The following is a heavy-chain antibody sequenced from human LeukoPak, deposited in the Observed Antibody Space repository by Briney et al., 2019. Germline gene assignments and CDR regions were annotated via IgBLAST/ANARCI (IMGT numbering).Heavy chain of an antibody. CDR3: ARDSAGGLGATTD. Sequence: GGSLRLSCAASGFIFSSYWMSWVRQAPGKGLEWVANIHQDGTEKYYVDSVKGRFTISRDNAKNSLYLQMNSLRAEDTAVYYCARDSAGGLGATTDWGQGTLVTVSS. V-gene: IGHV3-7*01. J-gene: IGHJ4*02. D-gene: IGHD1-26*01. CDR1: GFIFSSYW. CDR2: IHQDGTEK.